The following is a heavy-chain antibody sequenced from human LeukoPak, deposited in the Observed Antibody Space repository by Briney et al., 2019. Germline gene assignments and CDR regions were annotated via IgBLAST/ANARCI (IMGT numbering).Heavy chain of an antibody. CDR3: ARRTGYYYDSSGYYYFDY. Sequence: PGGSLRLSCAASGFTFDDYGMSWVRQAPGKGLEWVSGLNWNGGSTVYADAVKGRFTISRDNAKNSLYLQMNSLRAEDTALYYCARRTGYYYDSSGYYYFDYWGQGTLVTVSS. CDR1: GFTFDDYG. V-gene: IGHV3-20*04. CDR2: LNWNGGST. J-gene: IGHJ4*02. D-gene: IGHD3-22*01.